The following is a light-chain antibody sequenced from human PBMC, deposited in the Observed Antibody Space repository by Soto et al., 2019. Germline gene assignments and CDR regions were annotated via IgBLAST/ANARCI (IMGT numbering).Light chain of an antibody. V-gene: IGLV3-1*01. J-gene: IGLJ1*01. CDR1: KLGDKY. CDR3: QEWDSSTAAYV. Sequence: SSELTQPPSVSVSPGQTASITCSGDKLGDKYACWYQQKPGQSPVLVIYQDSKRPSGIPERFSGSNSGNTATLTISGTQAIDEADYYCQEWDSSTAAYVFGTGTKLTVL. CDR2: QDS.